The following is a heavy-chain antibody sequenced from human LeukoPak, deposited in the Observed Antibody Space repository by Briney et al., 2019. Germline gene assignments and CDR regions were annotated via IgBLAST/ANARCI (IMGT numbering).Heavy chain of an antibody. CDR2: LSGIGDNP. V-gene: IGHV3-23*01. J-gene: IGHJ4*02. Sequence: PGGSTRLSCATSGFIFSSYAMSWVRQAPGKGLEWVSDLSGIGDNPNYADSVKGRFTISRDNSRSTLYLQMNSLRPEDTAIYYCAREGYYGSGSPPSLYFDYWGQGTLVTVSS. D-gene: IGHD3-10*01. CDR3: AREGYYGSGSPPSLYFDY. CDR1: GFIFSSYA.